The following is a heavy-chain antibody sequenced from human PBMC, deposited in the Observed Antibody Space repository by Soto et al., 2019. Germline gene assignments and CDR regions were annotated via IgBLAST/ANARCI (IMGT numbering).Heavy chain of an antibody. CDR3: ARVAFGPIDY. J-gene: IGHJ4*02. CDR2: MYHSGTT. D-gene: IGHD3-16*01. CDR1: NYSISSGYY. Sequence: PSETLSLTCTVSNYSISSGYYLGWILQSPGEGLEWIVSMYHSGTTYYNPSLKSRVTISIDTSKNQFSLKLTSVTSADTAVYFCARVAFGPIDYWGQGTLVTVSS. V-gene: IGHV4-38-2*02.